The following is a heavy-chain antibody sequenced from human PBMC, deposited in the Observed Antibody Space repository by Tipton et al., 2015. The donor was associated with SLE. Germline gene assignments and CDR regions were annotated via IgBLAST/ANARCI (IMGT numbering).Heavy chain of an antibody. CDR3: ARVEYSSSWYYYYGMDV. J-gene: IGHJ6*02. V-gene: IGHV4-34*01. Sequence: LRLSCAVYGGSFSGYYWSWIRQPPGKGLEWIGEINHSGSTNYNPSLKSRVTISVDTSKNQFSLKLSSVTAADTAVYYCARVEYSSSWYYYYGMDVWGQGTTVTVSS. CDR2: INHSGST. D-gene: IGHD6-6*01. CDR1: GGSFSGYY.